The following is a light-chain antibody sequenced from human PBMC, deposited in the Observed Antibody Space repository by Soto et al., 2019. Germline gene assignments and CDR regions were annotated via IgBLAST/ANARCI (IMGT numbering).Light chain of an antibody. CDR3: HQLTSYSVDT. J-gene: IGKJ4*01. CDR1: QGISSY. Sequence: DIELTQAPSFLSASVGDRVIITCRASQGISSYLAWYQQKPGKAPKLLIYAASTLQSVVPSRFRASGSGTEYTLTNISLQHEDFATHNCHQLTSYSVDTFGEGTKVQIK. CDR2: AAS. V-gene: IGKV1-9*01.